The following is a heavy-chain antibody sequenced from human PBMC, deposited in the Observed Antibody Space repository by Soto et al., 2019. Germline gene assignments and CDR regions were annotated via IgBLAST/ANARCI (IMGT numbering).Heavy chain of an antibody. CDR1: GGSISSYY. CDR3: ARDVVRGAAAGTPYYCYYYGMDV. J-gene: IGHJ6*02. V-gene: IGHV4-4*07. CDR2: IYTSGST. D-gene: IGHD6-13*01. Sequence: SETLSLTCTVSGGSISSYYWSWIRQPAGKGLEWIGRIYTSGSTNYNPSLKSRVTMSVDTSKNQFSLKLSSVTAADTAVYYCARDVVRGAAAGTPYYCYYYGMDVWGQGTTVTVSS.